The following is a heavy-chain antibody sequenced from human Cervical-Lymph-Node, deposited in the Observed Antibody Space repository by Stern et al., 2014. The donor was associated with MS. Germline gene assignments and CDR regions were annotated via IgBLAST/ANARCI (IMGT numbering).Heavy chain of an antibody. CDR3: AAEPMYYSDSVGAFDI. V-gene: IGHV1-58*01. Sequence: QMQLVQSGPEVKKPGTSVKVSCKASGFTFTSSAVQWVRQARGQRLEWIGWIVVGSSNTNYAQKSQERVTITRDMSTSTAYMELSSLRSEDTAVYYCAAEPMYYSDSVGAFDIWGQGTMVTVSS. CDR1: GFTFTSSA. J-gene: IGHJ3*02. CDR2: IVVGSSNT. D-gene: IGHD3-22*01.